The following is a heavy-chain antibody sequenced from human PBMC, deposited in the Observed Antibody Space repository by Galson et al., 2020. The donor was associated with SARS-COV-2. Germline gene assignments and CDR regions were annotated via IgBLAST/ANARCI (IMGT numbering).Heavy chain of an antibody. CDR2: IHYTERN. CDR3: ARQILTGYYSFYYFDF. CDR1: GGSINTRSYY. J-gene: IGHJ4*02. D-gene: IGHD3-9*01. Sequence: SETLSLTCSVSGGSINTRSYYWGWIRQPPGGGLEWIGSIHYTERNYYNPSLTSRVTMSVDTSRNQFSLKLSSVTAADTAVYYCARQILTGYYSFYYFDFWGQGTLVTVSS. V-gene: IGHV4-39*01.